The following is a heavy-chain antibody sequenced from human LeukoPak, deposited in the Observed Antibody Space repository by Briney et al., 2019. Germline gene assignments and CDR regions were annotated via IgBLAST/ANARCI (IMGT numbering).Heavy chain of an antibody. CDR2: INHSGST. CDR3: ARGIYDYGDSYYYYYYGMDV. CDR1: GGSFSGYY. V-gene: IGHV4-34*01. D-gene: IGHD4-17*01. J-gene: IGHJ6*04. Sequence: SETLSLTCAVYGGSFSGYYWSWIRQPPGKGPEWIGEINHSGSTNYNPSLKSRVTISVDTSKNQFSLKLSSVTAADTAVYYCARGIYDYGDSYYYYYYGMDVWGKGTTVTVSS.